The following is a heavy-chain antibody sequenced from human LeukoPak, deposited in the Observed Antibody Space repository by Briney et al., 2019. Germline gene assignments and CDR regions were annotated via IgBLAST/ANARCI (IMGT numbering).Heavy chain of an antibody. CDR1: GYIFTSYW. J-gene: IGHJ6*02. V-gene: IGHV5-51*01. CDR3: AREGAYPKYGMDV. Sequence: GASLQISCECAGYIFTSYWIGWVRPLPGKGLEWMGIIYPGDSDTRYSPSFQGQVTISADKSISTAYLQWSSLKASDTAMYYCAREGAYPKYGMDVWGQGTTVTVSS. CDR2: IYPGDSDT.